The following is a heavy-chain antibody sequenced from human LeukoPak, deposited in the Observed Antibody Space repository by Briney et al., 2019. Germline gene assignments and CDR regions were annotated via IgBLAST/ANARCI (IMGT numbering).Heavy chain of an antibody. CDR3: ARDQECGYSDC. V-gene: IGHV1-69*13. CDR2: IIPIFGTA. Sequence: SGKFSCKASVLTFSSYATSWGGQAPGQGLEWMGGIIPIFGTANYAKKFQGRVTITADESTSTAYMELSSLRSEDTAVYYCARDQECGYSDCWGEGTLVTASS. J-gene: IGHJ4*02. CDR1: VLTFSSYA. D-gene: IGHD3-22*01.